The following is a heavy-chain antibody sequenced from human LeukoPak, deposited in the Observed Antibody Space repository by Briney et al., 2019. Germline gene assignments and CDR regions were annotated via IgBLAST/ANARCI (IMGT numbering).Heavy chain of an antibody. CDR2: ITGSGDKT. Sequence: PGGSLRLSCAASGFIFSSNTMNWVRQAPGKGLEWVSGITGSGDKTYYTDSLKGRFTISRDNSKNTLWLQLNSLRAGDTAIYYCAKDLEDYYDSSGYYGEGYFDYWGQGVLVTVSS. J-gene: IGHJ4*03. V-gene: IGHV3-23*01. CDR1: GFIFSSNT. CDR3: AKDLEDYYDSSGYYGEGYFDY. D-gene: IGHD3-22*01.